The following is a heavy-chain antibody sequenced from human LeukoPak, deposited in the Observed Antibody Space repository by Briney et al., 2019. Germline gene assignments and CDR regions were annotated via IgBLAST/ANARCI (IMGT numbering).Heavy chain of an antibody. CDR3: ARDLGPHRSSPNSGAFDI. J-gene: IGHJ3*02. CDR1: GFTFSSYW. D-gene: IGHD6-6*01. CDR2: INSDGSST. Sequence: PGGSLRLSCAASGFTFSSYWMYWVRQAPGKGLVWVSGINSDGSSTRYADSVKGRFTISRDNAKTSLFLQMSNLRADDTAVYYCARDLGPHRSSPNSGAFDIWGQGTMVTVSS. V-gene: IGHV3-74*01.